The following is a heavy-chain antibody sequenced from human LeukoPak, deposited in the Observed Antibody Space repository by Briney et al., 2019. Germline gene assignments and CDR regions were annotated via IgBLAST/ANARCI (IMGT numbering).Heavy chain of an antibody. CDR2: IYYSGST. Sequence: SETLSLTCTVSGGSISSSSSYWGWIRQPPGKGLEWIGSIYYSGSTYYNPSLKSRVTISVDTSKNQFSLKLSSVTAADTAVYYCARLWYSSSWYLSYWFDPWGQGTLVTVSS. CDR1: GGSISSSSSY. CDR3: ARLWYSSSWYLSYWFDP. V-gene: IGHV4-39*01. D-gene: IGHD6-13*01. J-gene: IGHJ5*02.